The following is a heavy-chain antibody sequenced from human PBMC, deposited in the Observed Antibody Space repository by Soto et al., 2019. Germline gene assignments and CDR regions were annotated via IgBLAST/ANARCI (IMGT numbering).Heavy chain of an antibody. CDR2: INHSGST. D-gene: IGHD1-1*01. V-gene: IGHV4-34*01. J-gene: IGHJ4*02. CDR3: ARHYKAAPDY. Sequence: SETLSLPCSGYGGSFSGYYWSWIRQPPGKGLEWIGEINHSGSTNYNPSLKSRVTISVDTSKNQFSLKLSSVTAADTAVYYCARHYKAAPDYWGQGTLVTVSS. CDR1: GGSFSGYY.